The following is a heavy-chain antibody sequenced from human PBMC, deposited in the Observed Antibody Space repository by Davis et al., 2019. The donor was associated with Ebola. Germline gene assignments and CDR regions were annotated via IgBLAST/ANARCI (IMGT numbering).Heavy chain of an antibody. J-gene: IGHJ6*02. CDR1: GFTFSSRD. V-gene: IGHV3-30*03. Sequence: GESLKISCVASGFTFSSRDIHWVRQAPGKGLEWVSVISFDGSNKYIGDSVKGRFTMSRDNSKKTLYLQMNNLRVDDTAVYYCARGHDILTGHSRDGLDVWGQGTTVTVSS. CDR2: ISFDGSNK. D-gene: IGHD3-9*01. CDR3: ARGHDILTGHSRDGLDV.